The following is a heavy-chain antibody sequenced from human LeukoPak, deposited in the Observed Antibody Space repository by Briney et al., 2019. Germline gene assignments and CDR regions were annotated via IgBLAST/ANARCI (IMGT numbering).Heavy chain of an antibody. CDR2: IKQDGSAK. D-gene: IGHD6-13*01. Sequence: GRSLRLSCAASGFTFSSYAMHWVRQAPGKGLEWVASIKQDGSAKYYVDSVKGRFTISRDNTKNSLYLQMNSLRAEDTAVYYCARVPASSPGDAFDIWGQGTMVTVSS. J-gene: IGHJ3*02. V-gene: IGHV3-7*01. CDR1: GFTFSSYA. CDR3: ARVPASSPGDAFDI.